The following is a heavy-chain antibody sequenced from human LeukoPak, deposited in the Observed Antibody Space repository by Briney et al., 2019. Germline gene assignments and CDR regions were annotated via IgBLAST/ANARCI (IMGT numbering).Heavy chain of an antibody. CDR3: AKGPPHSSSWAFNYFDY. CDR2: ISWNSGSI. D-gene: IGHD6-13*01. Sequence: PGGSLRLSCAASGFTFDDYAMHWVRQAPGKGLEGVSGISWNSGSIDYADSVKGRFTISRDNAKNSLYLQMNSLRAEDTALYYCAKGPPHSSSWAFNYFDYWGQGTLVTVSS. V-gene: IGHV3-9*01. CDR1: GFTFDDYA. J-gene: IGHJ4*02.